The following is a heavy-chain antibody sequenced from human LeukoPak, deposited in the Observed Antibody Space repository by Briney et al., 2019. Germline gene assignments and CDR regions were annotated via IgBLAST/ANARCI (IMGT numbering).Heavy chain of an antibody. V-gene: IGHV3-15*01. CDR2: IKSKTDGGTT. Sequence: PGGSLRLSCAASGFTFSNAWMSWVRQAPGKGLEWVGRIKSKTDGGTTDYAAPVKGRFTISRDDSKNTLYLQMNSPKTEDTAVYYCTTDGRRWLRIFDYWGQGTLVTVSS. CDR1: GFTFSNAW. D-gene: IGHD5-12*01. CDR3: TTDGRRWLRIFDY. J-gene: IGHJ4*02.